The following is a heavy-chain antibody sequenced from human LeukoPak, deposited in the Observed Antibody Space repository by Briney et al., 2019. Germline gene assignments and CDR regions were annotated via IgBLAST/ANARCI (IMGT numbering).Heavy chain of an antibody. D-gene: IGHD6-6*01. J-gene: IGHJ4*02. CDR1: SGSFSGNY. CDR3: ALRNGHSSSSGDY. V-gene: IGHV4-34*01. Sequence: PSETLSLTCDVYSGSFSGNYWSWTRQPPGKGLEWIGEINHSGSTNYNPSLKSRVTLSVDTSKNQVSLKLTSVSAADTAVYYCALRNGHSSSSGDYWGQGTLVTVSS. CDR2: INHSGST.